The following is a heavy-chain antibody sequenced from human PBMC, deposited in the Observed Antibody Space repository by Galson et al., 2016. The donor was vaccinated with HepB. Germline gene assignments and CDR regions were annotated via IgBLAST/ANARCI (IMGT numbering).Heavy chain of an antibody. CDR1: GFIFRRHV. D-gene: IGHD6-19*01. Sequence: SLRLSCAASGFIFRRHVMSWVRQAPGKGLEWVSAISETGADTYYADSVKGRFTLSRENFQSTLYLQLNSLGVEDTAVYFCAHGAGGGAGFWGQGTLVTVSS. CDR3: AHGAGGGAGF. V-gene: IGHV3-23*01. CDR2: ISETGADT. J-gene: IGHJ4*02.